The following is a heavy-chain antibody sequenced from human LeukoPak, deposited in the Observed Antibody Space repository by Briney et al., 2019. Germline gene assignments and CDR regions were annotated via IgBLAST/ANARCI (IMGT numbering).Heavy chain of an antibody. CDR2: ISSSSSYI. Sequence: PGGSLRLSCAASGFTFSSYSMNWVRQAPGKGLEWVSSISSSSSYIYYADSVKGRFTISRDNAKNSLYLQMNSLRAEDTAVYYCAREDSSGYLTDYWGQGTLVTVSS. D-gene: IGHD3-22*01. CDR1: GFTFSSYS. V-gene: IGHV3-21*01. J-gene: IGHJ4*02. CDR3: AREDSSGYLTDY.